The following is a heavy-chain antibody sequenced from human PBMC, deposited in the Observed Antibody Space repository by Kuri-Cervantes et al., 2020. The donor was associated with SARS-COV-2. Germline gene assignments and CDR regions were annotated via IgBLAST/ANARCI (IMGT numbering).Heavy chain of an antibody. CDR3: ASTPTLDSSLSNYYYYMDV. CDR2: IIPIFGTA. CDR1: GYTFTSYD. V-gene: IGHV1-69*05. D-gene: IGHD6-13*01. Sequence: SVKVSCKASGYTFTSYDINWVRQAPGQGLEWMGGIIPIFGTANYAQKFQGRVTITTDESTSTAYMELSSLRSEDTAVYYCASTPTLDSSLSNYYYYMDVWGKGTTVTVSS. J-gene: IGHJ6*03.